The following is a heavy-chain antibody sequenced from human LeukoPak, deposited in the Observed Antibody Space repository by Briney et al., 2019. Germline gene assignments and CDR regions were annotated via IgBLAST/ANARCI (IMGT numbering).Heavy chain of an antibody. CDR2: INGSGGST. Sequence: PGGSLRLSCAASGFTFSSYGMSWVRQAPGKGLEWVSAINGSGGSTYYADSVKGRFTISRDNSKNSLYLQMNSLRAEDTAVYYCAELGITMIGGVWGKGTTVTISS. J-gene: IGHJ6*04. CDR3: AELGITMIGGV. D-gene: IGHD3-10*02. V-gene: IGHV3-23*01. CDR1: GFTFSSYG.